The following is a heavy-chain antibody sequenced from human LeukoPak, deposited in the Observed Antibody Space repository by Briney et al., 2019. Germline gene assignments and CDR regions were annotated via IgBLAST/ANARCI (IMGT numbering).Heavy chain of an antibody. J-gene: IGHJ4*02. Sequence: GGFLRLSCAASGVTFSTYRMNWLRLALGKGLEWVSSISPDSNYKYYVDSVKGRFTISRDNAKSSLYLQMNSLRAEDTAVYYCARDVLASSGWPQGDYWGQGTLVTVSS. CDR3: ARDVLASSGWPQGDY. V-gene: IGHV3-21*01. D-gene: IGHD6-19*01. CDR2: ISPDSNYK. CDR1: GVTFSTYR.